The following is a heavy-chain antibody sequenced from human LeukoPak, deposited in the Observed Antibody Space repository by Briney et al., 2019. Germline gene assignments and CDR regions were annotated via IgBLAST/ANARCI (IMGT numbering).Heavy chain of an antibody. Sequence: ASVKVSCKASGYTFTSYGISWVRQAPGQGLEWMGWISAYNGDTNYAQKLQGRVTMTTDTSTSTAYMELRSLRSDDTAVYYCARDGPITMVRGVIITPTYYFDYWGQGTLVTVSS. CDR3: ARDGPITMVRGVIITPTYYFDY. CDR1: GYTFTSYG. D-gene: IGHD3-10*01. V-gene: IGHV1-18*01. CDR2: ISAYNGDT. J-gene: IGHJ4*02.